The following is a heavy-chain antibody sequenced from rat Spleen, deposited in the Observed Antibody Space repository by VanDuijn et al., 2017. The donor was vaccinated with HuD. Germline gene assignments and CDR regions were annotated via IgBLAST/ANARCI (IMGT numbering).Heavy chain of an antibody. D-gene: IGHD1-11*01. CDR2: ISYEDFTP. J-gene: IGHJ2*01. CDR3: ARHRNYGGIPFDY. Sequence: EVQLVESGGGLVQPGRSMKLSCAASGFTFSDFYMAWVRQTPKKGLEWVTSISYEDFTPFYRDSVKGRFTISRDNSRNTLDLQMDSLRSEDTATYYCARHRNYGGIPFDYWGQGVMVKVSS. V-gene: IGHV5-22*01. CDR1: GFTFSDFY.